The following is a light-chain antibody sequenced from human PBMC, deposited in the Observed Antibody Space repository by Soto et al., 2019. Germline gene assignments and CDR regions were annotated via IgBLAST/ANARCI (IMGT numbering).Light chain of an antibody. CDR1: SSDVAAYNF. CDR3: CSYTSGGNYV. Sequence: QSALTQPASVSGSPGQSVAISCTGTSSDVAAYNFVSWYQQHPGKAPKLMVFDVSNRPSGVSDRFSGSKSGNTASLTISGLQAEDEADYYCCSYTSGGNYVFGTGTKLTVL. J-gene: IGLJ1*01. V-gene: IGLV2-14*01. CDR2: DVS.